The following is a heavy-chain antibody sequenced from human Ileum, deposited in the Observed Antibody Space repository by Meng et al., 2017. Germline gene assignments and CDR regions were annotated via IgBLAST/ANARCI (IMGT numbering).Heavy chain of an antibody. V-gene: IGHV4-4*07. CDR3: ARDVVPTVTYYYNWFDP. J-gene: IGHJ5*02. Sequence: QGQRQDSGPGLLKPSETLSPTCAVSGGSISSYYWSWIRQPAGKGLEWIGRIYTSGSTNYNPSLKSRVTMSVDTSKNQFSLKLSSVTAADTAVYYCARDVVPTVTYYYNWFDPWGQGTLVTASS. CDR2: IYTSGST. CDR1: GGSISSYY. D-gene: IGHD4-17*01.